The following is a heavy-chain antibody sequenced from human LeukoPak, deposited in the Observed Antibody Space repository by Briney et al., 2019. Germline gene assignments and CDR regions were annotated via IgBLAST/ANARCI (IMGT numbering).Heavy chain of an antibody. CDR2: IYTSGST. CDR3: ARAPPGYCSSTSCYRRTNWFDP. J-gene: IGHJ5*02. CDR1: GGSISSGSYY. V-gene: IGHV4-61*02. Sequence: SETLSLTCTVPGGSISSGSYYWSWIRQPAGKGLEWIGRIYTSGSTNYNPSLKSRVNISVDTSKNQFSLKLSSVTAADTAVYYCARAPPGYCSSTSCYRRTNWFDPWGQGTLVTVSS. D-gene: IGHD2-2*02.